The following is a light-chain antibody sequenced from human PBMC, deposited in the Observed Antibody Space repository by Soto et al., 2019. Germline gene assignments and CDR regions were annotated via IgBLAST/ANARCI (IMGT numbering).Light chain of an antibody. V-gene: IGKV3-15*01. Sequence: SLPPQQRVALSCRAGQGVTTNLAWYQQKPGQAPRLLIYGASTRATGIPARFSGSGSGTEFTLTISSLQSEDFAIYYCQQFNNLLPITFGQGALLETK. CDR3: QQFNNLLPIT. CDR1: QGVTTN. J-gene: IGKJ5*01. CDR2: GAS.